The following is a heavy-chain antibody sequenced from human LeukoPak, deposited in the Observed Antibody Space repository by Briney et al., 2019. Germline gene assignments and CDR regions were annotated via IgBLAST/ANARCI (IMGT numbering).Heavy chain of an antibody. Sequence: SETMCLTCTVSVGTISSYQCRWIRQPPWKGLEWIGEVLHSGSTNYNPSLKSRVTMSVDKSKNQFSLKLSSVTAADTAVYYCATTSSTVVSYFDYWGQGTLVTVSS. D-gene: IGHD4-23*01. CDR2: VLHSGST. J-gene: IGHJ4*02. CDR1: VGTISSYQ. V-gene: IGHV4-59*12. CDR3: ATTSSTVVSYFDY.